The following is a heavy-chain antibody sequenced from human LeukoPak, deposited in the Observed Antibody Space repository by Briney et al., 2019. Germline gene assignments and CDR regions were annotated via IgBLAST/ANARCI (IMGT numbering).Heavy chain of an antibody. V-gene: IGHV1-69*01. D-gene: IGHD1-26*01. CDR2: IIPIFGTA. Sequence: ASVKVSCKASGGTFISYAISWVRQAPGQGLEWMGGIIPIFGTANYAQKFQGRVTITADESTSTAYMELSSLRSEDTAVYYCARDKRPYSGSYNLDYWGQGTLVTVSS. CDR1: GGTFISYA. CDR3: ARDKRPYSGSYNLDY. J-gene: IGHJ4*02.